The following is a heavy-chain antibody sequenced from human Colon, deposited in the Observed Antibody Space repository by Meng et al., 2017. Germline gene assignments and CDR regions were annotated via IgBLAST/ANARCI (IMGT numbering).Heavy chain of an antibody. V-gene: IGHV3-15*01. CDR2: IKSKTSGRAI. D-gene: IGHD1-26*01. J-gene: IGHJ6*02. Sequence: GESLKISCAASGCTFTHAWMSWVRQAPGKGLEWVGRIKSKTSGRAIEYVAPVKGSFTISRDGATNKLYLQMNSLKSSDTAVYYCKWEKPEYYGMDDWGQGTTVTVSS. CDR3: KWEKPEYYGMDD. CDR1: GCTFTHAW.